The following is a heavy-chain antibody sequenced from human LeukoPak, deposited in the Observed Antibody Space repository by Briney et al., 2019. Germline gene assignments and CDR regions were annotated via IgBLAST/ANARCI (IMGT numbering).Heavy chain of an antibody. J-gene: IGHJ6*02. CDR3: ARDRSGWYSNYYVMAV. V-gene: IGHV4-31*03. Sequence: SETLSLTCTVSGGSISSGGYYWSWIRQHPGKGLEWIGYIYYSGSTYYNPSLKSRVTISVDTSKNQFSLKLSSVTAADTAVYSCARDRSGWYSNYYVMAVWGQGTRVPSP. CDR2: IYYSGST. CDR1: GGSISSGGYY. D-gene: IGHD6-19*01.